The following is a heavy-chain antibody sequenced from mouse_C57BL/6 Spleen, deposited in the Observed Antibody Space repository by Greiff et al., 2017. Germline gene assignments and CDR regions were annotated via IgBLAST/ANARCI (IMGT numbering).Heavy chain of an antibody. CDR3: ARWVFITTVVATDY. CDR1: GYAFSSSW. CDR2: IYPGDGDT. D-gene: IGHD1-1*01. Sequence: VQLQQSGPELVKPGASVKISCKASGYAFSSSWMNWVKQRPGKGLEWIGRIYPGDGDTNYNGKFKGKATLTADKSSSTAYMPLSSLTSEDSAVYFCARWVFITTVVATDYWGQGTTLTVSS. V-gene: IGHV1-82*01. J-gene: IGHJ2*01.